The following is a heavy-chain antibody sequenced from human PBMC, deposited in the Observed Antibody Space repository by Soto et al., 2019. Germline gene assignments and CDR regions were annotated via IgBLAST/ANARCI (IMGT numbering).Heavy chain of an antibody. Sequence: QAQLLESGGGVVQPGSSLRLSCSGSGFTFSRFALDWVRQAPGKGLEWLAVMSYDGKNEHYADSVKGRFTISRDNSKDMLFLLMVSLKIEDTAIYFCARGGPVSVVFALWGPGTLVSVSS. J-gene: IGHJ4*02. CDR3: ARGGPVSVVFAL. CDR1: GFTFSRFA. D-gene: IGHD2-8*01. CDR2: MSYDGKNE. V-gene: IGHV3-30*04.